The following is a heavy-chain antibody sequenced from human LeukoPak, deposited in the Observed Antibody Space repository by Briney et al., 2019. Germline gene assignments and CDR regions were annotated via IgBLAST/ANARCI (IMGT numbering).Heavy chain of an antibody. D-gene: IGHD2-2*01. J-gene: IGHJ3*02. CDR2: IYTSGST. Sequence: PSETLSLTCTVSGGSISSYYWSWIRQPAGKGLEWIGRIYTSGSTNYNPSLKSRVTMSVDTSKNQFSLKLSSVTAADTAVYYCARDQRNFVVVPAASLAFDIWGQGTMVTVSS. CDR3: ARDQRNFVVVPAASLAFDI. V-gene: IGHV4-4*07. CDR1: GGSISSYY.